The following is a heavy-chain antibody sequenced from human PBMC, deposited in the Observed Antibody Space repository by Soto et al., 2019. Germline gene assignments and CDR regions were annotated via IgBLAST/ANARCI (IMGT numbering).Heavy chain of an antibody. V-gene: IGHV4-59*01. D-gene: IGHD3-22*01. CDR3: ARSYSYDGSGFYQFDS. J-gene: IGHJ4*02. CDR2: IYYSGST. CDR1: GGSITSNY. Sequence: SETLSLTCTVSGGSITSNYWSWIRQPPGKGLEWIGYIYYSGSTNYTPSLRSRLTISVDTSKNQFSLKLSSVTAADTAVYYCARSYSYDGSGFYQFDSWGQGTLVTVSS.